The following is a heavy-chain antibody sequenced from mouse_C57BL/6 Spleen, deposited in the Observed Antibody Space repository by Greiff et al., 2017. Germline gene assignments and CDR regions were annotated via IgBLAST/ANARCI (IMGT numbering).Heavy chain of an antibody. CDR2: IDPSDSET. J-gene: IGHJ4*01. D-gene: IGHD4-1*01. Sequence: QVQLQQPGAELVRPGSSVKLSCKASGYTFTSYWMHWVKQRPIQGLEWIGNIDPSDSETHYNQKFKDKATLTVDKSSSTAYMQLSSLTSEDSAVYYCARLWAGAMDYWGQGTSVTVSS. CDR3: ARLWAGAMDY. V-gene: IGHV1-52*01. CDR1: GYTFTSYW.